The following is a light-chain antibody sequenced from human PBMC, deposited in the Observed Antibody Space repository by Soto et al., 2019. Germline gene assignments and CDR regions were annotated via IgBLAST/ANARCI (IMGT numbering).Light chain of an antibody. J-gene: IGLJ3*02. V-gene: IGLV1-40*01. Sequence: QSVLTQQPSVSGAPGQRVTISCTGISSDIGSYSFVHWYQQLPGTAPKLLIYGDTNRPSGVPDRFSASKSGTSASLVITGLQAEDEADYFCQSFDNGVGHWVFGGGTEVTVL. CDR3: QSFDNGVGHWV. CDR2: GDT. CDR1: SSDIGSYSF.